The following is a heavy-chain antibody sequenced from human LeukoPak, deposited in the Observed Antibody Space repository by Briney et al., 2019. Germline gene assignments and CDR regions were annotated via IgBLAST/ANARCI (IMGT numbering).Heavy chain of an antibody. CDR1: GGTFSNYG. D-gene: IGHD3-10*01. J-gene: IGHJ4*02. V-gene: IGHV1-69*13. CDR3: ARFDPGVHPGDY. Sequence: SVKVSCKASGGTFSNYGIGWVRQAPGQGLEWMGGIIPIFGTANYAQNLQGRVTITADESTTTAYMELSSLRSDDTAVYYCARFDPGVHPGDYWGQGTLVTVSS. CDR2: IIPIFGTA.